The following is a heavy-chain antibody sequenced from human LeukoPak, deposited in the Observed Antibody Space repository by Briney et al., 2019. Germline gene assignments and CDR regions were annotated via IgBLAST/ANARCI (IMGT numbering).Heavy chain of an antibody. J-gene: IGHJ4*02. V-gene: IGHV3-74*01. CDR2: INSDGSST. CDR3: ARCCRSTYHPFDY. CDR1: GFTFRTYW. Sequence: GGSLTLSCPLSGFTFRTYWMDWVGQVPGKGPVWVSRINSDGSSTNYADSVKGRFTISRDNAKNTLYLQMNSLRAEDTAVYYCARCCRSTYHPFDYWGRGTLVTVSS.